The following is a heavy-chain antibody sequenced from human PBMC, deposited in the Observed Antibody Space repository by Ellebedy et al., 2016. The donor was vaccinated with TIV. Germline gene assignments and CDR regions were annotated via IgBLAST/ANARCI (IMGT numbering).Heavy chain of an antibody. D-gene: IGHD3-9*01. CDR3: VRDPPSSFDPTLDY. CDR1: GFTFRNYY. V-gene: IGHV3-11*01. J-gene: IGHJ4*02. CDR2: ISSSATTI. Sequence: GESLKISCAASGFTFRNYYMSWIRQAPGKGLEWVSYISSSATTIYYTDSVKGRFTISRDNAKNSLYLQMNSLRAEDTAVYYCVRDPPSSFDPTLDYWGQGTLVTVSS.